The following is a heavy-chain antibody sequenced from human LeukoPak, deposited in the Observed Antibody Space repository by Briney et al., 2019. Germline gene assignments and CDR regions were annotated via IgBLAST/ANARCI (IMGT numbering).Heavy chain of an antibody. J-gene: IGHJ4*02. CDR3: ARCFGATISIPLFDY. CDR1: GFTVSRNY. V-gene: IGHV3-53*05. D-gene: IGHD5-12*01. CDR2: IYSGGST. Sequence: PGGSLRLSCAASGFTVSRNYMTWVRQAPGKGLEWVSVIYSGGSTYYADSVKGRFTISRDNSKNTLYLQMNSLRAEDTAVYYCARCFGATISIPLFDYWGQGTLVTVSS.